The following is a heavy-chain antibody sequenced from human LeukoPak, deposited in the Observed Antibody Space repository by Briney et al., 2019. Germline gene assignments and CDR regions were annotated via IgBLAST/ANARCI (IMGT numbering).Heavy chain of an antibody. CDR1: GFTFSDYY. D-gene: IGHD3-10*01. Sequence: PGGSLRLSCAASGFTFSDYYMSWIRQAPGKGLEWVSYISSSGSTIYYADSVKGRFTISRDNAKNSLYLQMNSLRAEDTAVYYCARDPSPSYYYGSGSYYPYNWFDPWGQGTLVTASS. CDR2: ISSSGSTI. CDR3: ARDPSPSYYYGSGSYYPYNWFDP. V-gene: IGHV3-11*01. J-gene: IGHJ5*02.